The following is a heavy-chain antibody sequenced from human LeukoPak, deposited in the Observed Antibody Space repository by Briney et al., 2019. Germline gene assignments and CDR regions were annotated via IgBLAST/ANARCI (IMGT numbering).Heavy chain of an antibody. CDR3: ARVQLTGYYYYYGMDV. V-gene: IGHV3-33*01. D-gene: IGHD7-27*01. CDR2: IWYDGSNK. J-gene: IGHJ6*04. Sequence: GRSLRLSCAASGFTFSSYGMHWVRQAPGKGLEWVAVIWYDGSNKYYADSVKGRLTISRDNSKNTLYLQMNSLRAEDTAVYYCARVQLTGYYYYYGMDVWGKGTTVTVSS. CDR1: GFTFSSYG.